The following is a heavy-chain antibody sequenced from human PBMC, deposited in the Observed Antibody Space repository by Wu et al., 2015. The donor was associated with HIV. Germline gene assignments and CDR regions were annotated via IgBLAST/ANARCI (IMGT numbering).Heavy chain of an antibody. CDR1: GYTFSDFS. CDR3: ARDWPYDSSAYYPFDY. Sequence: LQSGAEVKKPGASVRVSCKASGYTFSDFSIHWVRQAPGQGLEWMGWNSGYNGNTKYAENLQGRVTMTTDTSTSTAYMELTSLTSDDTAVYYCARDWPYDSSAYYPFDYWGQGTLVTVSS. D-gene: IGHD3-22*01. V-gene: IGHV1-18*01. CDR2: NSGYNGNT. J-gene: IGHJ4*02.